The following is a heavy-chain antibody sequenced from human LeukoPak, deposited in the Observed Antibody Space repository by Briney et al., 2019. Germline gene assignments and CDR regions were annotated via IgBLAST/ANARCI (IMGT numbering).Heavy chain of an antibody. CDR1: GGSISSYY. J-gene: IGHJ5*02. CDR2: IYYSGST. D-gene: IGHD3-10*01. Sequence: PSETLSLTCTVSGGSISSYYWSWIRQPPGKGLEWIGYIYYSGSTNYNPSLKSRVTISVDTSKNQFSLKLSSVTAADTAVYYCARDPYGSGSYYGWFDPWGQGTLVTVSS. CDR3: ARDPYGSGSYYGWFDP. V-gene: IGHV4-59*01.